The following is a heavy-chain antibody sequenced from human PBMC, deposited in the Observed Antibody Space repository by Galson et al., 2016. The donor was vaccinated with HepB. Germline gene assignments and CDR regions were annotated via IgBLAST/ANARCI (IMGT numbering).Heavy chain of an antibody. Sequence: SLRLSCAASGFTLSDYGNDTHWVRQAPGKGLEWVAILLYDGNNKYYADSVKGRFTISRDNSKNTLYLQMSSLRADDTALYYCVRGGWYGSSSPTDFWGQGTLVSVSS. J-gene: IGHJ4*02. CDR1: GFTLSDYG. CDR3: VRGGWYGSSSPTDF. D-gene: IGHD6-6*01. CDR2: LLYDGNNK. V-gene: IGHV3-30*03.